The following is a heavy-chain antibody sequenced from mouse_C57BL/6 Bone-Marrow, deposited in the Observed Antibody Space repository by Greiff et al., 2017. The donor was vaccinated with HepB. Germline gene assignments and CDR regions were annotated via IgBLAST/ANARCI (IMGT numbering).Heavy chain of an antibody. CDR3: AREDYSNLAWFAY. CDR1: GFTFSSYA. Sequence: EVKLQESGGGLVKPGGSLKLSCAASGFTFSSYAMSWVRQTPEKRLEWVATISDGGSYTYYPDNVKGRFTISRDNAKNNLYLQMSHLKSEDTAMYYCAREDYSNLAWFAYWGQGTLVTVSA. V-gene: IGHV5-4*01. J-gene: IGHJ3*01. CDR2: ISDGGSYT. D-gene: IGHD2-5*01.